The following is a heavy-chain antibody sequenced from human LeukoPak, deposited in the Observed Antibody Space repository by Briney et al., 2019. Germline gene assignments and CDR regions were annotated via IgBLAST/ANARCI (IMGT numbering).Heavy chain of an antibody. CDR1: GGSISSYY. D-gene: IGHD1-26*01. CDR3: ARGLYSGSYYYNGPWFDP. CDR2: IYYSGST. Sequence: PSETLSLTCTVSGGSISSYYWSWIRQPPGKGLEWIGYIYYSGSTNYNPSLKSRVTMSVDTSKNQFSLKLSSVTAADTAVYYCARGLYSGSYYYNGPWFDPWGQGTLVTVSS. J-gene: IGHJ5*02. V-gene: IGHV4-59*01.